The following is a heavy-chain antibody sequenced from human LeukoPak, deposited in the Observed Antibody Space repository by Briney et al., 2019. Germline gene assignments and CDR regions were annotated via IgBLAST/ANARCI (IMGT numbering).Heavy chain of an antibody. Sequence: GGSLRLSCAAAGFTFSDHYMDWVRQAPGKGLEWVGRTTNKANHYTTEYAASVKGRFTISRDDSKNFMYLVMNSLKTEDTAVYYCVTARTFYNEAFDNWGQGTTVIVSS. V-gene: IGHV3-72*01. CDR3: VTARTFYNEAFDN. CDR2: TTNKANHYTT. CDR1: GFTFSDHY. J-gene: IGHJ3*02. D-gene: IGHD2/OR15-2a*01.